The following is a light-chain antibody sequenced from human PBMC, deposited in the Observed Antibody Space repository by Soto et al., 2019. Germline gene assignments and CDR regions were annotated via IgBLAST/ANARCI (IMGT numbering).Light chain of an antibody. CDR2: EVT. J-gene: IGLJ2*01. V-gene: IGLV2-14*01. CDR1: SHHVGGYNF. Sequence: QSALTQPASVSGSPGQSITISCTGTSHHVGGYNFVSWYQHHPGKAPKLMIYEVTNRPSGVSNRFSGSKSVNTASLTISGLQAEDEADYYCSSYTSTSNLYVVFGGGTKLTVL. CDR3: SSYTSTSNLYVV.